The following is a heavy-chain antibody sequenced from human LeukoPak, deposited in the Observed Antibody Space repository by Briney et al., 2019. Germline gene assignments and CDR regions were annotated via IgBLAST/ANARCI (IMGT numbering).Heavy chain of an antibody. J-gene: IGHJ1*01. CDR2: IRYNGSNK. CDR1: GFTFSSYG. D-gene: IGHD3-22*01. Sequence: GGSLRLSCAASGFTFSSYGMHWVRQAPGKGLEWVAFIRYNGSNKYYADSVKGRFTISRDNSKNTLYLQMNSLRAEDTAVYYCARHPRGDYYDSSGYYPGTFQHWGQGTLVTVSS. V-gene: IGHV3-30*02. CDR3: ARHPRGDYYDSSGYYPGTFQH.